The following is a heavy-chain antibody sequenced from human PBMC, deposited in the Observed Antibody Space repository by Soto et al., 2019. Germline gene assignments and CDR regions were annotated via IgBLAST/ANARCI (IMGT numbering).Heavy chain of an antibody. D-gene: IGHD3-22*01. CDR2: IYSGGRT. CDR1: GLTVSSNY. Sequence: SVIRSCTASGLTVSSNYMSWVRKDPGKGLEWVSVIYSGGRTYYADSVKCRFTISRDNSKNTLYLQMNSLRAEDTAVYYCARVVGDSSGYPTGGMDVWGQGTTVTVYS. J-gene: IGHJ6*02. CDR3: ARVVGDSSGYPTGGMDV. V-gene: IGHV3-53*01.